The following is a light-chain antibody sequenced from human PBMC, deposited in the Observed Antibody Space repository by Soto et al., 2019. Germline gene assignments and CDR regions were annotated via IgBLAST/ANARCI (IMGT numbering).Light chain of an antibody. J-gene: IGKJ1*01. V-gene: IGKV1-5*03. Sequence: DIQMTQSPSTLSASVGDRVTITCRASQSISNWLAWYQQKPGKAPKLLISKASSLESGVPSRFRGSGSGTEFTLAINGLQPDDFGTYYCQQYNNYLWTFGQGTKVEIK. CDR2: KAS. CDR3: QQYNNYLWT. CDR1: QSISNW.